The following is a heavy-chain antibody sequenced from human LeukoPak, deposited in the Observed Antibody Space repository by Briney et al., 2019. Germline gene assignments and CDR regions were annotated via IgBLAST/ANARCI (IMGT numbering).Heavy chain of an antibody. CDR1: GGSINNYY. CDR2: IYYSGST. V-gene: IGHV4-59*01. CDR3: ARDTYSASGNYFEY. J-gene: IGHJ4*02. Sequence: SETLSLTCTVSGGSINNYYWSWIRQPPGKGLEWIGYIYYSGSTKYNPSLKSRVTISVDTSKNQFSLNLSSVTAADTAVYYCARDTYSASGNYFEYWGQGALVTVSS. D-gene: IGHD5-12*01.